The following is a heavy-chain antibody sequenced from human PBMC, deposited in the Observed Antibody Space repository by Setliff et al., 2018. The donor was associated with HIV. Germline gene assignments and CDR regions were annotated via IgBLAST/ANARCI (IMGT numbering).Heavy chain of an antibody. Sequence: GGSLRLSCAASGFTFQNYAMTWVRQVPGEGLEWVAVIWYDGSNKYYADSVKGRFTISRDNAKNSLYLQLNSLRAEDTAIYFCARDDGGYTFGVFFDYWGRGTPVTVSS. CDR3: ARDDGGYTFGVFFDY. D-gene: IGHD5-18*01. J-gene: IGHJ4*02. CDR2: IWYDGSNK. V-gene: IGHV3-33*08. CDR1: GFTFQNYA.